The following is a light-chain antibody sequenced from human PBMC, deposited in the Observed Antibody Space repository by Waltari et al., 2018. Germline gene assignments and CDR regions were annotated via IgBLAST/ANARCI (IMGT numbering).Light chain of an antibody. J-gene: IGKJ3*01. V-gene: IGKV3-20*01. CDR3: QQYGTSPPLFT. CDR1: QFISNTH. Sequence: EVVLTQSPATLSLSPGERATLSCRASQFISNTHLAWYQQKPGQAPRLLIFSASRRATGIPDRFSVSGSGTDFTLTISRLEPEDSAVYYCQQYGTSPPLFTFGPVTTVDL. CDR2: SAS.